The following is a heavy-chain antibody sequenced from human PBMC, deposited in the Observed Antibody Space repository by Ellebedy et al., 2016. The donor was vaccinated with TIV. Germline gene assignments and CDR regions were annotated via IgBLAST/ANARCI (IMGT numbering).Heavy chain of an antibody. V-gene: IGHV1-18*01. Sequence: AASVKVSCKASGYTFTNYDISWVRQAPGQGLEWMGWISAYNGNTNYAQKLQGRLTMTTDTSTSTAYMELRSLRSDDTAVYYCARNIKVGAGDYWGQGTLVTVSS. J-gene: IGHJ4*02. CDR3: ARNIKVGAGDY. CDR1: GYTFTNYD. CDR2: ISAYNGNT. D-gene: IGHD1-26*01.